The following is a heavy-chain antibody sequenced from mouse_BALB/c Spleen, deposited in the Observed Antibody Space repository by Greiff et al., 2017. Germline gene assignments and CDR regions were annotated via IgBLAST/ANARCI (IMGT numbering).Heavy chain of an antibody. J-gene: IGHJ3*01. V-gene: IGHV5-9-4*01. Sequence: EVQRVESGGGLVKPGGSLKLSCAASGFTFSSYAMSWVRQSPEKRLEWVAEISSGGSYTYYPDTVTGRFTISRDNAKNTLYLEMSSLRSEDTAMYYCARGRVRAWFAYWGQGTLVTVSA. D-gene: IGHD2-14*01. CDR3: ARGRVRAWFAY. CDR1: GFTFSSYA. CDR2: ISSGGSYT.